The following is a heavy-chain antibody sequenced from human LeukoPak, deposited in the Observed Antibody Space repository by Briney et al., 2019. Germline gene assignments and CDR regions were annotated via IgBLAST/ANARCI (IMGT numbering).Heavy chain of an antibody. CDR3: ARRGYSGYSDFDF. V-gene: IGHV3-48*04. CDR2: ISSSSNPI. D-gene: IGHD5-12*01. J-gene: IGHJ4*02. Sequence: QSGGSLRLSCAASGFSFSSNSMNWVRQAPGKGLEWISYISSSSNPIYYAASVKGRFTISRDNAKNSLYLQMNSLRADDTAVYYRARRGYSGYSDFDFWGQGTLVTVSS. CDR1: GFSFSSNS.